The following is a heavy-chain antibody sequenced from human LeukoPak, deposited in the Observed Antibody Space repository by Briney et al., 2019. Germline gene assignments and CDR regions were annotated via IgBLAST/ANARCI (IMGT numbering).Heavy chain of an antibody. V-gene: IGHV1-2*02. CDR1: GYTFTGYY. CDR3: ARASGLSWIQLFGY. J-gene: IGHJ4*02. Sequence: ASVKVSCKASGYTFTGYYMHWVRQAPGQGLEWMGWINPNSGGTNYAQKFQGRVTMTRDTSISTAYMELSRLRSDDTAVYYCARASGLSWIQLFGYWGQGTLATVSS. D-gene: IGHD5-18*01. CDR2: INPNSGGT.